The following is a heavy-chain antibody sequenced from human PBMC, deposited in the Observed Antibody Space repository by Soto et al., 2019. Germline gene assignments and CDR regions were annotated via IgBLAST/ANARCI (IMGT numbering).Heavy chain of an antibody. CDR2: IYFTGST. CDR3: TRGPPRVQRFYP. Sequence: SETLSLTCTVSGGAVSSGTYYWSWIRQPPGKGLEWNGHIYFTGSTNYNPSLKSRVTMSLDTSRNQFSLKLSSVNAADTAVYYCTRGPPRVQRFYPWCLGTLVTV. J-gene: IGHJ5*02. CDR1: GGAVSSGTYY. V-gene: IGHV4-61*01. D-gene: IGHD2-2*01.